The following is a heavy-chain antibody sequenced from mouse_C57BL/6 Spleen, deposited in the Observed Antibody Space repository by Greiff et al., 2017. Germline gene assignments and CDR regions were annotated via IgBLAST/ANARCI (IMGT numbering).Heavy chain of an antibody. Sequence: QVQLKESGPELVKPGASVKISCKASGYAFSSSWMNWVKQRPGKGLEWIGRIYPGDGDTNYNGKFKGKATLTADKSSSTAYMQLSSLTSEDSAVYFCASVYYGSRETAWFAYWGQGTLVTVSA. D-gene: IGHD1-1*01. J-gene: IGHJ3*01. V-gene: IGHV1-82*01. CDR1: GYAFSSSW. CDR3: ASVYYGSRETAWFAY. CDR2: IYPGDGDT.